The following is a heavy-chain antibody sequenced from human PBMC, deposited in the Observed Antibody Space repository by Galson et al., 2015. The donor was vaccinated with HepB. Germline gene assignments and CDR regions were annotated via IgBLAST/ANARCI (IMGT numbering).Heavy chain of an antibody. D-gene: IGHD5-18*01. CDR2: IYSGGST. CDR3: AREIVDTAMVTGDY. Sequence: SLRLSCAASGFTVSSNYMSWVRQAPGKGLEWISVIYSGGSTYYADSVKGRFTISRDNSKNTLYLQMNSLRAEDTAVYYCAREIVDTAMVTGDYWGQGTLVTVSS. J-gene: IGHJ4*02. V-gene: IGHV3-66*01. CDR1: GFTVSSNY.